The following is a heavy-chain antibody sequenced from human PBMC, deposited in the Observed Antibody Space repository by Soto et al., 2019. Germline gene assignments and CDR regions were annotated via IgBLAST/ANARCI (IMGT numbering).Heavy chain of an antibody. CDR3: ARGGLYDLWSGLFD. J-gene: IGHJ4*02. CDR2: MHDSGTT. V-gene: IGHV4-30-4*01. D-gene: IGHD3-3*01. Sequence: TLSLTCSVSGASVTSGDYYWNWIRQTPGTGLEWLGYMHDSGTTSYNPSLKSRVTISRDTSKNQFSLKLTSVSAADTAVYFCARGGLYDLWSGLFDWGQGIRVTV. CDR1: GASVTSGDYY.